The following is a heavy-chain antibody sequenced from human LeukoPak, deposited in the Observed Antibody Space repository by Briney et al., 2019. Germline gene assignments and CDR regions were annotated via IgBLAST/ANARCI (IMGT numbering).Heavy chain of an antibody. Sequence: SETLSLTCTVSGASIRSSYWSWLRQPPGKGLEWIGYIYYTGSTNSNPSLKSRVTVSVDTSKNQFSLKLSSMTAADTAVYYCARRHNHLHSSGWYSWYFDLWGRGILVTVSS. CDR2: IYYTGST. CDR3: ARRHNHLHSSGWYSWYFDL. V-gene: IGHV4-59*08. CDR1: GASIRSSY. D-gene: IGHD6-19*01. J-gene: IGHJ2*01.